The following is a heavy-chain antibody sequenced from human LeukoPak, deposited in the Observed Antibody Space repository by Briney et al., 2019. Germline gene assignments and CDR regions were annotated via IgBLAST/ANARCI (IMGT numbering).Heavy chain of an antibody. CDR2: IDWDDDK. D-gene: IGHD5-24*01. Sequence: EPGPTLVKPTQTLTLTCTFSGFSLSTSGMCVSWIRQPPGKALEWLARIDWDDDKYYSTSLKTRLTISKDTSKNQVVLTMTNMDPVDTATYYCARCKVATITGILDYWGQGTLVTVSS. CDR1: GFSLSTSGMC. V-gene: IGHV2-70*11. CDR3: ARCKVATITGILDY. J-gene: IGHJ4*02.